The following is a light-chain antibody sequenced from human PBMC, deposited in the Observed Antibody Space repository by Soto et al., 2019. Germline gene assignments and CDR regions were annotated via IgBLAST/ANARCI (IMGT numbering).Light chain of an antibody. CDR3: QQYATTLFT. Sequence: EIVLTQSPATLSLSLGDRATLSCRGSQIVSSSYLAWYQQKPGQAPRLLIYGASSRDTGIPYRFSGSGSGTDFTLTISRLEPEDFAVYYCQQYATTLFTFGQGTRLEIK. CDR1: QIVSSSY. V-gene: IGKV3-20*01. CDR2: GAS. J-gene: IGKJ5*01.